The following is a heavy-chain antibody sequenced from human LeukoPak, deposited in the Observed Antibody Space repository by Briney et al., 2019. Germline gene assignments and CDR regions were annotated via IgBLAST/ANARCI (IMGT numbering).Heavy chain of an antibody. J-gene: IGHJ4*02. CDR3: ARVEYCTKGVCINFDL. D-gene: IGHD2-8*01. CDR2: INPYTGGT. CDR1: GYTFTGPY. V-gene: IGHV1-2*02. Sequence: ASLKVSCKASGYTFTGPYIHWMRQAPGQGLEWIGWINPYTGGTKYAQKFQGRVTVTRDTSTNTAYMELSGLRPDDTAAYYCARVEYCTKGVCINFDLWGQGTLVTVSS.